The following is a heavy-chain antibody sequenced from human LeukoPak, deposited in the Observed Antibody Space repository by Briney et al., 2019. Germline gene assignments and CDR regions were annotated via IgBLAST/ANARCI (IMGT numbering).Heavy chain of an antibody. CDR1: GYTFTSYG. V-gene: IGHV1-18*01. D-gene: IGHD3-22*01. CDR2: ISAYNGNT. CDR3: ARDRYYYDSSGYHIDY. J-gene: IGHJ4*02. Sequence: ASVKVSCKASGYTFTSYGISWVRQAPGQGLEWMGWISAYNGNTNYAQKLQGRVTMTTDTSTSTAYMELRSLRSDDTAVYYCARDRYYYDSSGYHIDYWGQGTLVTVSS.